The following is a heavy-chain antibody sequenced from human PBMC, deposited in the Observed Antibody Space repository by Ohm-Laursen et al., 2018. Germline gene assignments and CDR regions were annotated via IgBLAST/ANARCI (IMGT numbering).Heavy chain of an antibody. CDR1: GFSLSTSGVG. CDR2: IYWNDDK. J-gene: IGHJ4*02. Sequence: TQTLPLTCTFSGFSLSTSGVGVGWIRQPPGKALEWLALIYWNDDKRYSPSLRSRLTITKDTSKSQVVLTMTNMDPVDTATYYCAHRRGYTYGQNFDYWGQGTLVTVSS. V-gene: IGHV2-5*01. CDR3: AHRRGYTYGQNFDY. D-gene: IGHD5-18*01.